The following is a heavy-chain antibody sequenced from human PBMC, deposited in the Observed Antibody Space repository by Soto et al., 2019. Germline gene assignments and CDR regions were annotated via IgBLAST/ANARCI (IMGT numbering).Heavy chain of an antibody. V-gene: IGHV4-61*01. CDR1: GGSVSGTSHY. D-gene: IGHD1-7*01. J-gene: IGHJ1*01. Sequence: QVQLQESGPGLVKPSETLSLTCSVSGGSVSGTSHYWNWIRQTPGKGLEWIGYIDYSGSTNCSPSLKSRVTISVDTSKTQFSLKLSSVTAADTAVYYCARGGTSSRRAVAGYFHYWGQGIQVTVSS. CDR3: ARGGTSSRRAVAGYFHY. CDR2: IDYSGST.